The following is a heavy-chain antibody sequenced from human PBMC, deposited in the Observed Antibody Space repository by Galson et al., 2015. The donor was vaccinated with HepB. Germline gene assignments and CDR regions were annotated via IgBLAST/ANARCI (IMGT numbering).Heavy chain of an antibody. CDR3: ARNTFFDV. CDR2: ISGSGTST. J-gene: IGHJ4*02. V-gene: IGHV3-23*01. D-gene: IGHD2/OR15-2a*01. Sequence: SLRLSCAASGFTFSGSAIHWVRQAPGKGLEWVSGISGSGTSTYYADSVKGRFTISRDTAKNTLSLQMSSLRAEDTAVYYCARNTFFDVWGRGTLVTVSS. CDR1: GFTFSGSA.